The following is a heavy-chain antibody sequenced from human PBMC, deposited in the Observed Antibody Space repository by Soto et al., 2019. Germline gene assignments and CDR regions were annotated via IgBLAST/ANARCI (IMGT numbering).Heavy chain of an antibody. J-gene: IGHJ4*02. CDR1: GFTFSSYG. CDR2: IWYDGSNK. V-gene: IGHV3-33*01. CDR3: ARVVADIVATRFGYYFDY. D-gene: IGHD5-12*01. Sequence: LRLSCAASGFTFSSYGMHWVRQAPGKGLEWVAVIWYDGSNKYYADSVKGRFTISRDNSKNTLYLQMNSLRAEDTAVYYCARVVADIVATRFGYYFDYWGQGTLVTVSS.